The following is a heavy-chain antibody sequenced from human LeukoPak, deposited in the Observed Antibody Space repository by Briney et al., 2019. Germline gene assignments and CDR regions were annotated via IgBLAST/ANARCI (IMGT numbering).Heavy chain of an antibody. D-gene: IGHD4-23*01. CDR1: GFTFDDYA. V-gene: IGHV3-74*01. CDR2: INPDGSTT. J-gene: IGHJ4*02. Sequence: GGSLRLSCAASGFTFDDYAMHWVRQAPGKGLEWVSRINPDGSTTTYADSVKGRFTISRDNAENTVYLQMNSLRAEDTAVYYCARYSATVVTPEDYWGQGTLVTVSS. CDR3: ARYSATVVTPEDY.